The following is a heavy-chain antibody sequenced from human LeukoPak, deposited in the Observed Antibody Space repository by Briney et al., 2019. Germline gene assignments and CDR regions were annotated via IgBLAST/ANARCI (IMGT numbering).Heavy chain of an antibody. CDR1: GGSFSGYY. CDR2: INHSGST. CDR3: ARGWNWNLYYFDY. V-gene: IGHV4-34*01. D-gene: IGHD1-1*01. Sequence: PSETLSLTCAVYGGSFSGYYWSWIRQPPGKGLEWIGEINHSGSTNYNPSLKSRVTISVGTSKNQFSLKLSSVTAADTAVYYCARGWNWNLYYFDYWGQGTLVTVSS. J-gene: IGHJ4*02.